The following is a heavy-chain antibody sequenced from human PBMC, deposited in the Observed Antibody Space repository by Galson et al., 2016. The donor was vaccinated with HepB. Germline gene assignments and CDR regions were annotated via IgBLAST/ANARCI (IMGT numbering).Heavy chain of an antibody. CDR3: ARDTSGWSRDS. CDR2: VYYSVRSVSSGST. J-gene: IGHJ4*02. D-gene: IGHD6-19*01. V-gene: IGHV4-39*02. Sequence: SETLSLTCTVSGDSTSNYTSYWSWIRQSPGQGLEWIGSVYYSVRSVSSGSTSNNPSFKSRVTMSVDTSRNQFYLKMRSVTAADTAIYYCARDTSGWSRDSWGQGTLVTVSS. CDR1: GDSTSNYTSY.